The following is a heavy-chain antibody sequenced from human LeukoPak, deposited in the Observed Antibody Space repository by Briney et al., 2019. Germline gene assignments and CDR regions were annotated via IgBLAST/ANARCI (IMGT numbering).Heavy chain of an antibody. Sequence: ASVKVSCKASGYTFTGYYMYWVRQAPGQGLEWMGWINPNSGGTNYAQKFQGRVTMTRDTSISTAYMELSRLRSDDTAVYYCARDRQEYSYGANFDYWGQGTLVTVSS. V-gene: IGHV1-2*02. CDR1: GYTFTGYY. CDR2: INPNSGGT. D-gene: IGHD5-18*01. J-gene: IGHJ4*02. CDR3: ARDRQEYSYGANFDY.